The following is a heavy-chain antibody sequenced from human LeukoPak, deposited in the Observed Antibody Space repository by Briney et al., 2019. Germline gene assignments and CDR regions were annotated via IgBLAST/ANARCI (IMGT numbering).Heavy chain of an antibody. J-gene: IGHJ2*01. CDR1: GFTFSSYG. V-gene: IGHV3-30*18. CDR3: AKGKAAGWYWYFDL. Sequence: GRSLRLSCAASGFTFSSYGMHWVRQAPGKGLEWVAVISYDGSNKYYADSVKGRFTISRDNSKNTLYLQMNSLRAEDTAVYYCAKGKAAGWYWYFDLWGRGTLVTVSS. D-gene: IGHD6-13*01. CDR2: ISYDGSNK.